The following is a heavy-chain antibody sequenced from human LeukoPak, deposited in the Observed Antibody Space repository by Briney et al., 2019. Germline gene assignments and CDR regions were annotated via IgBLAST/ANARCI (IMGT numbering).Heavy chain of an antibody. CDR3: ARVRRYGDYAFDY. V-gene: IGHV4-59*01. D-gene: IGHD4-17*01. J-gene: IGHJ4*02. Sequence: SETLSLTCTVSGGSISSYYWSWIRQPPGKGLEWIGYIYYSGSTNYNPSLKSRVTISVDTSKNQFSLKLSSVTAADTAVYYCARVRRYGDYAFDYWGQGTLVTVSS. CDR1: GGSISSYY. CDR2: IYYSGST.